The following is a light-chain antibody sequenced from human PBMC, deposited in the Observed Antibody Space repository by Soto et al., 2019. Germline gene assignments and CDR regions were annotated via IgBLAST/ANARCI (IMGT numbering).Light chain of an antibody. CDR2: DVS. CDR3: HSYTSSGTVV. V-gene: IGLV2-14*03. CDR1: SSDVGGYNY. Sequence: QSALTQPASVSGSPGQSITISCTGTSSDVGGYNYVSWYQQHPGKAPKLMIYDVSNRPSGVSNRFSGSKSGNTASLTISGLQAEDEADYYCHSYTSSGTVVFGGGTKLTVL. J-gene: IGLJ2*01.